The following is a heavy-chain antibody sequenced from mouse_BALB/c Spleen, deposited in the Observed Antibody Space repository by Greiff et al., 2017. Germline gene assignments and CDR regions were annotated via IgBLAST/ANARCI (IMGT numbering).Heavy chain of an antibody. D-gene: IGHD2-3*01. CDR3: TRWDGYFDY. Sequence: QVQLQQPGAELVRPGASVKLSCKASGYTFTSYWINWVKQRPGQGLEWIGNIYPSDSYTNYNQKFKDKATLTVDKSSSTAYMQLSSPTSEDSAVYYCTRWDGYFDYWGQGTTRTVSS. J-gene: IGHJ2*01. CDR2: IYPSDSYT. V-gene: IGHV1-69*02. CDR1: GYTFTSYW.